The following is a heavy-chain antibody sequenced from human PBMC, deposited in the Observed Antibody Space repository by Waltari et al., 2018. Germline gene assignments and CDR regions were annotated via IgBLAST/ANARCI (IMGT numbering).Heavy chain of an antibody. CDR3: ARVSRRTYRSPVPGRHYYYGMDV. CDR2: ISSDASDT. CDR1: GFTFSSYW. J-gene: IGHJ6*02. D-gene: IGHD1-1*01. V-gene: IGHV3-74*03. Sequence: EEQLVESGGGLVQPGDSLRLSCAVSGFTFSSYWTNWVRQAPGTGPLWVSRISSDASDTTYADSVKGRFTISRDNAKNTLYLQMNRLRAEDTAVYFCARVSRRTYRSPVPGRHYYYGMDVWGQGTTVTVSS.